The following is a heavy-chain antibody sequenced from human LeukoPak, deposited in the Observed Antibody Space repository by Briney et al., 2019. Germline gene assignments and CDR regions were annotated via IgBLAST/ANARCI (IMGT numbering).Heavy chain of an antibody. CDR2: ISYDGSNK. CDR3: ARDGGLYCSSTSCSRYYFMDV. J-gene: IGHJ6*03. Sequence: PGGSLRLSCAASGFTFSSYAMHWVRQAPGKGLEWVAVISYDGSNKYYADSVKGRFTISRDNSKNTLYLQMNSLRAEDTAVYYCARDGGLYCSSTSCSRYYFMDVWGKGTTVTVSS. CDR1: GFTFSSYA. D-gene: IGHD2-2*01. V-gene: IGHV3-30-3*01.